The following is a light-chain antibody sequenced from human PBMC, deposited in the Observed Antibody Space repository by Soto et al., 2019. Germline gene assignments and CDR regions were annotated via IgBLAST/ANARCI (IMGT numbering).Light chain of an antibody. J-gene: IGLJ2*01. CDR1: ISNIGSNP. V-gene: IGLV1-44*01. Sequence: QSVLTQPPSASGTPVLRVTFSFSGSISNIGSNPVIWYQQLPGTAPKLLIYDNERTSGVPDRFSGSKSGTSASLDISGLQSEDAADYYCAAWDASLNGVIFCGGTKLNVL. CDR3: AAWDASLNGVI. CDR2: DN.